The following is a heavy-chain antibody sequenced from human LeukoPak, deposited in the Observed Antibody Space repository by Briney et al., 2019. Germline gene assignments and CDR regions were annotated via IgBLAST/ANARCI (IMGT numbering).Heavy chain of an antibody. J-gene: IGHJ4*02. CDR1: GYTFTGYY. CDR2: INPNSGGT. D-gene: IGHD5-18*01. V-gene: IGHV1-2*02. Sequence: ASVKVSCKASGYTFTGYYMHWVRQAPGQGLEWMGWINPNSGGTNYAQKFQGRVTMTRDTSISTAYMELSSLRSEDTAVYYCARGLGRTAMVTRGGVRFDYWGQGTLVTVSS. CDR3: ARGLGRTAMVTRGGVRFDY.